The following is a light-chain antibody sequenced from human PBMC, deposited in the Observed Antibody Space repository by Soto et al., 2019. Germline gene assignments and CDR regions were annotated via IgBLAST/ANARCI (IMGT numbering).Light chain of an antibody. Sequence: DIQRTQSPSALSASLGDRGTSTCRASQSISSDRNWYQQKPGKAPKLLIYAASSLQSGVPSRFSGSGSGTDFTLTISSLQPEDFSTYYCQQSYSTPRTFGQGTKVEIK. CDR3: QQSYSTPRT. CDR2: AAS. CDR1: QSISSD. J-gene: IGKJ1*01. V-gene: IGKV1-39*01.